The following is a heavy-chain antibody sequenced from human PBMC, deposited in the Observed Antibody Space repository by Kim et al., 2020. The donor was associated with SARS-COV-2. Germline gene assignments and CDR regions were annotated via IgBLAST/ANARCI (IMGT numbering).Heavy chain of an antibody. V-gene: IGHV4-59*08. CDR3: ARHSWDIVVVVAVLGAFDI. J-gene: IGHJ3*02. D-gene: IGHD2-15*01. Sequence: SETLSLTCTVSGGSISSYYWSWIRQPPGKGLEWIGYIYYSGSTNYNPSLKSRVTISVDTSKNQFSLKLSSVTAADTAVYYCARHSWDIVVVVAVLGAFDIWGRGRMVT. CDR1: GGSISSYY. CDR2: IYYSGST.